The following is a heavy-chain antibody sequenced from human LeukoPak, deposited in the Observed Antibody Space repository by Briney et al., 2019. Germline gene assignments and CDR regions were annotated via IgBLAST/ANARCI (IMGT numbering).Heavy chain of an antibody. CDR3: ARGGTGKANWFDP. Sequence: SETLSLTCTVSGGSISTYYWSWIRQPPGKGLEWIAFIYYTGSTNYNPPLKSRVTISVDTSKNQFSLKLTSVTAADTAVYYCARGGTGKANWFDPWGQGTLVTVSS. D-gene: IGHD1-1*01. V-gene: IGHV4-59*01. CDR1: GGSISTYY. J-gene: IGHJ5*02. CDR2: IYYTGST.